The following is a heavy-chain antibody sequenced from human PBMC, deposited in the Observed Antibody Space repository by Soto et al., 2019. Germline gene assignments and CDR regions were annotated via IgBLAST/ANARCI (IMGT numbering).Heavy chain of an antibody. CDR3: ARDVRIQPNSSIDP. V-gene: IGHV1-18*01. J-gene: IGHJ5*02. CDR2: ISAYNGNT. Sequence: QVQLVQSGAEVKKPAASVKVSCKASGYTFTSYGISWVRQAPGQGLEWMGWISAYNGNTNYAQKLQGRVTMTTDTSTSAADMELRSLRSDDRAVYYCARDVRIQPNSSIDPWGQGTLVTVSS. D-gene: IGHD5-18*01. CDR1: GYTFTSYG.